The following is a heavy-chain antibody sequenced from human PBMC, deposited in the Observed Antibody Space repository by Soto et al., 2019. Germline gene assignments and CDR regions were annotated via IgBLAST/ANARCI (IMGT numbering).Heavy chain of an antibody. D-gene: IGHD4-17*01. CDR2: ISYDGSNK. V-gene: IGHV3-30*18. CDR1: GLTFSSYG. Sequence: GGSLRHSCAASGLTFSSYGMHWVRKATGKGLEWVAVISYDGSNKYYADSVKGRFTISRDNSKNTLYLQMNSLRAEDTAVYYCAKDQPTTVYYYYYYGMDVWGQGTTVTVSS. CDR3: AKDQPTTVYYYYYYGMDV. J-gene: IGHJ6*02.